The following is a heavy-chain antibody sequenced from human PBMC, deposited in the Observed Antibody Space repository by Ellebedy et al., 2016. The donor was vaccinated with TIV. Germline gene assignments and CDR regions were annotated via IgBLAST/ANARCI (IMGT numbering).Heavy chain of an antibody. D-gene: IGHD3-3*01. J-gene: IGHJ6*02. CDR2: INDRGST. CDR3: ARGALAILGVVTGYYGLDV. V-gene: IGHV4-34*01. Sequence: MPSETLSLTCAVYGGSFSGNYWSWIRQPPGKGLEWIGEINDRGSTNYNPSLKIRVTISVDTSKTQFSLKLTSVSAADTAVYYCARGALAILGVVTGYYGLDVWGQGTTVTVSS. CDR1: GGSFSGNY.